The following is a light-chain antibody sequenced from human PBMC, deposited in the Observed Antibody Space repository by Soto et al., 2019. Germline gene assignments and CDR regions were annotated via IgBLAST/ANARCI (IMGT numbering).Light chain of an antibody. CDR1: QSVSSNL. Sequence: DIVLTQSPATLSLSPGERASLSCRATQSVSSNLLAWYQQKPGLAPRLLIYAASSRATGIPDRFSGSGSGTDFTLTISRLEPKDFAVYFCHQYGNSPATFGQGTKVEIK. V-gene: IGKV3-20*01. CDR3: HQYGNSPAT. CDR2: AAS. J-gene: IGKJ1*01.